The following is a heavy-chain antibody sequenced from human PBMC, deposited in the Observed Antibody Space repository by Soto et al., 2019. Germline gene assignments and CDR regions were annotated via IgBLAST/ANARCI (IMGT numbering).Heavy chain of an antibody. D-gene: IGHD2-2*01. CDR1: GFTFSSYA. CDR3: AKRLVPAAKGYYYGMDV. J-gene: IGHJ6*02. CDR2: ISGSGGST. V-gene: IGHV3-23*01. Sequence: GGSLRLSCAASGFTFSSYAMSWVRQAPGKGLEWVSAISGSGGSTYYADSVKGRFTISRDNSKNTLYLQMNSLRAEDTAVYYCAKRLVPAAKGYYYGMDVWGQGTTVTVSS.